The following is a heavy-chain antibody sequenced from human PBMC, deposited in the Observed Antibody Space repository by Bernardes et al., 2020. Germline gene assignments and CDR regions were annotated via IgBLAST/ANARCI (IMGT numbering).Heavy chain of an antibody. J-gene: IGHJ3*02. CDR1: GGSISSGDYY. Sequence: SETLSLTCTVSGGSISSGDYYWSWIRQPPGKGLEWIGYIYYSGSTYYNPSLKSRVTISVDTSKNQFSLKLSSVTAADTAVYYCARRLGFFGVVINAFDIWGQGTMVTVSS. V-gene: IGHV4-30-4*01. D-gene: IGHD3-3*01. CDR2: IYYSGST. CDR3: ARRLGFFGVVINAFDI.